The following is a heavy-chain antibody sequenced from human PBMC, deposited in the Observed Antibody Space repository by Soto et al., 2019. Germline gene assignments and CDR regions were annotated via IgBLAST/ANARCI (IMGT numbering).Heavy chain of an antibody. CDR3: ARGKGMEENYYYYGLDI. D-gene: IGHD1-1*01. Sequence: ASVKVSCKASGYTFSTHAMHWVRQAPGQSLEWMGWINGGTGQTKHSHRFQDRVSIARDTSASTAYMELSSLRSEDTAVYYCARGKGMEENYYYYGLDIWGQGTTVTVSS. V-gene: IGHV1-3*01. CDR1: GYTFSTHA. J-gene: IGHJ6*02. CDR2: INGGTGQT.